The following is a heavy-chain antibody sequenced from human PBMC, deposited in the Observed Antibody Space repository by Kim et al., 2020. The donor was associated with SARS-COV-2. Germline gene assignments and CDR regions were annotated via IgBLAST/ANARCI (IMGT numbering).Heavy chain of an antibody. D-gene: IGHD3-9*01. Sequence: SETLSLTCTVSGGSISSYYWSWIRQPPGKGLEWIGYIYYSGSTNYKPSLKSRVTISVDTSKNQFSLKLSSVTAADTAVYYCARVPTGYYYYYYYGMDVWGQGTTVTVSS. CDR2: IYYSGST. V-gene: IGHV4-59*13. CDR3: ARVPTGYYYYYYYGMDV. CDR1: GGSISSYY. J-gene: IGHJ6*02.